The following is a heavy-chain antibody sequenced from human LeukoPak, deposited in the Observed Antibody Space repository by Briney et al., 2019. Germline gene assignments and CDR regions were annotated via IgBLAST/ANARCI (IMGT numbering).Heavy chain of an antibody. CDR3: ASLDRWELALYFDY. Sequence: SETLSLTCTVSGGSINSYYWSWIRQPPGKGLEIGYIYYSGSTNYNPSLKSRVTISIDTSKNQFSLKLSSVTAADTAVYYCASLDRWELALYFDYWGQGTLVTISS. CDR1: GGSINSYY. J-gene: IGHJ4*02. V-gene: IGHV4-59*01. D-gene: IGHD1-26*01. CDR2: IYYSGST.